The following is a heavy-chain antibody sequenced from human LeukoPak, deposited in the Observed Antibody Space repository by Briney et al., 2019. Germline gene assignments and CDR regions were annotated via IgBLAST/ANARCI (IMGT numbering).Heavy chain of an antibody. V-gene: IGHV3-9*03. CDR2: ITWNSGSI. CDR3: AKGFRGVNNGAFDI. Sequence: GRSLRLSCAASGFTFDDYAMHWVRHAPGKGLEWVSGITWNSGSIGYADSVKGRFTISRDNAKNSLYLQMNSLRAEDMALYYCAKGFRGVNNGAFDIWGQGTMVTVSS. CDR1: GFTFDDYA. J-gene: IGHJ3*02. D-gene: IGHD3-10*01.